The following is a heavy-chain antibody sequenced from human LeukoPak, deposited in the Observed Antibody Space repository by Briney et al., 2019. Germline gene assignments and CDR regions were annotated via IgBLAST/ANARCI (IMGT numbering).Heavy chain of an antibody. Sequence: GGSLRLSCAASGFTFSSYGMHWVRQAPGKGLEWVAVIWYDGSNKYYADSVKGRFTISRDNSKNTLYLQMNSLRAEGTAVYYCARFGDYGGNSGPFDYWGQGTLVTVSS. J-gene: IGHJ4*02. CDR2: IWYDGSNK. CDR1: GFTFSSYG. D-gene: IGHD4-23*01. CDR3: ARFGDYGGNSGPFDY. V-gene: IGHV3-33*01.